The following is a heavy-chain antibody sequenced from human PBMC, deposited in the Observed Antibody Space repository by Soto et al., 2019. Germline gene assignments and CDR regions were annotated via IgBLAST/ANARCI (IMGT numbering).Heavy chain of an antibody. J-gene: IGHJ6*02. V-gene: IGHV4-30-4*08. CDR2: IYYSGST. CDR1: GGFPSREGYF. Sequence: SLPRTVSGGFPSREGYFLGWVRPAPRKGLEWIGYIYYSGSTYYNPSLKSRVTISVDTSKNQFSLKLSSVTAADTAVYYCAREGYDILTGYPNYGMDVWGQGTTVTVSS. D-gene: IGHD3-9*01. CDR3: AREGYDILTGYPNYGMDV.